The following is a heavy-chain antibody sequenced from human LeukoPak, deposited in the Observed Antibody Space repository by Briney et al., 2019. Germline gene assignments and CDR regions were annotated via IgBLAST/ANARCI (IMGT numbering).Heavy chain of an antibody. D-gene: IGHD3-16*02. J-gene: IGHJ3*02. CDR1: GFTFRDYY. CDR2: ISSSGSGI. CDR3: ARAVNDGFDI. Sequence: KPGGSLRLSCAASGFTFRDYYRTWIRQAPGKGLEWVSYISSSGSGIYNADSVKGRFTISRDNAKNSLYLQMNSLRAEDTAVYYCARAVNDGFDILGQGTVVTVSS. V-gene: IGHV3-11*04.